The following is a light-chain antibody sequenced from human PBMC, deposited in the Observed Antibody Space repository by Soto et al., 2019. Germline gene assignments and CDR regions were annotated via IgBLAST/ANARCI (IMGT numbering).Light chain of an antibody. CDR1: SSDVGTYNF. V-gene: IGLV2-14*01. CDR2: DVS. CDR3: SSYANSDTVI. Sequence: QSALTQPASVSGSPGQSITISCTGTSSDVGTYNFVSWYRQHPVKAPILIIFDVSSRPSGISNRFSGSKSGNTASLTISGVQAEDEADYYCSSYANSDTVIFGGGTKVTV. J-gene: IGLJ2*01.